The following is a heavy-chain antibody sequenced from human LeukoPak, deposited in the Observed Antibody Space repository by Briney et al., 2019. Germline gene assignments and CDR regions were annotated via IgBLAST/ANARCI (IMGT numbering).Heavy chain of an antibody. V-gene: IGHV4-34*01. J-gene: IGHJ5*02. CDR2: INHSGST. CDR3: ASGWRWFDP. Sequence: SETLSLTCAVYGGSFSGYYWSWIRQPPGKGLEWIGEINHSGSTNYNPSLKSRVTISVDTSKNQFSLKLSSVTAADTAVYYCASGWRWFDPWGQGTLVTVSS. D-gene: IGHD3-10*01. CDR1: GGSFSGYY.